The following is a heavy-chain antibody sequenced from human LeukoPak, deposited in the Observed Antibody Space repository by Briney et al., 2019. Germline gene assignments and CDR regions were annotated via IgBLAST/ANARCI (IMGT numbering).Heavy chain of an antibody. CDR3: ATVRGDYYGSGIGNWFDP. V-gene: IGHV4-34*01. CDR2: INHSGST. J-gene: IGHJ5*02. Sequence: SETLSLTCAVYGGSFSGYYWSWIRQPPGKGLEWIGEINHSGSTNYNPSLKSRVTISVDTSKNQFSLKLSSVTAADTAVYYCATVRGDYYGSGIGNWFDPWGQGTLVTVSS. CDR1: GGSFSGYY. D-gene: IGHD3-10*01.